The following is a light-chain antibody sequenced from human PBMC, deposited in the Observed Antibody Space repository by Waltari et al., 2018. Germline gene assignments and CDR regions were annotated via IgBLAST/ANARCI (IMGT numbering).Light chain of an antibody. J-gene: IGKJ1*01. CDR1: QSIGSW. CDR3: QQYNSYSGT. Sequence: DIQMTQSPSTLSASVGDRVTITCRPSQSIGSWLAWYQQKPGKAPKLLIYKASSLETGVPSRFSGSGSGTDFTLTISSLQSDDFATYYCQQYNSYSGTFGQGTKVDIK. V-gene: IGKV1-5*03. CDR2: KAS.